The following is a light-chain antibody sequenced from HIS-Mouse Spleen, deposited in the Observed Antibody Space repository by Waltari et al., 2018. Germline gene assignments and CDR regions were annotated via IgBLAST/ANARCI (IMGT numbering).Light chain of an antibody. J-gene: IGLJ2*01. Sequence: SYELTQPPSVSVSPGQTASITCSGDKLGDKYACWYQQKPGQSPVLVIYQDSKRPSGITGRFSGSNSGNTATLTISGTQAMDEADYYCQAWDSSYSVFGGGTKLTVL. CDR2: QDS. CDR3: QAWDSSYSV. CDR1: KLGDKY. V-gene: IGLV3-1*01.